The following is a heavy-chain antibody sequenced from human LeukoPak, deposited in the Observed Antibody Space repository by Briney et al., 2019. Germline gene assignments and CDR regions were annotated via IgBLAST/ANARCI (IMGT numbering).Heavy chain of an antibody. Sequence: PGRSLRLSCAASGFTFDDYAMHWVRQAPGKGLEWVSGISWNSGSIGYADSVKGRFTISRDNAKNSLYLQMNSLRAEDTALFYCAKDLAPIFCSSTSCYETYYYGMDVWGQGTTVTVSS. CDR3: AKDLAPIFCSSTSCYETYYYGMDV. CDR1: GFTFDDYA. D-gene: IGHD2-2*01. J-gene: IGHJ6*02. CDR2: ISWNSGSI. V-gene: IGHV3-9*01.